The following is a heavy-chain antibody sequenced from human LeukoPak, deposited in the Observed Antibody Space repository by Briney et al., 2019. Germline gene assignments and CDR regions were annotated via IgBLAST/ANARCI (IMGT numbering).Heavy chain of an antibody. CDR2: TYYRSKWYN. J-gene: IGHJ6*03. D-gene: IGHD1-26*01. CDR3: ARGVGTTQYYYYYMDV. V-gene: IGHV6-1*01. Sequence: SQTLSLTCAISDDSVSTNSAAWNWIGQSPSRGLEWLGRTYYRSKWYNDYAVSVKSRITIKPDTSKNQFSLQLNSVTPEDTAVYYCARGVGTTQYYYYYMDVWGKGTAVTVSS. CDR1: DDSVSTNSAA.